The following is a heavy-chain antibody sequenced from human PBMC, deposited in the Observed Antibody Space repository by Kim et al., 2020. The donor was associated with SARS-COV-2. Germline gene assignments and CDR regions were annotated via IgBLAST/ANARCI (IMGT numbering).Heavy chain of an antibody. CDR2: IYYSGST. J-gene: IGHJ6*01. D-gene: IGHD6-19*01. Sequence: SETLSLTCTVSGGSISSSSYYWGWIRQPPGKGLEWIGSIYYSGSTYYNPSLKSRVTISVDTSKNQFSLKLSSVTAADTAVYYCARGSVAVVGTLYYYYY. CDR1: GGSISSSSYY. V-gene: IGHV4-39*01. CDR3: ARGSVAVVGTLYYYYY.